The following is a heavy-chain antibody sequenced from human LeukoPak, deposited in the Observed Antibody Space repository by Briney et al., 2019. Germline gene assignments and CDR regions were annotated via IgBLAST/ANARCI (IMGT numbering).Heavy chain of an antibody. CDR3: ARAERGTDAFDI. Sequence: SETVSLTCTFSGDSMSSGSYYWSWLRQPPGKGLEWIGRVYSSGGTKYSPSLNSRVTISVDTSKNQFSLRLKSVAAADTAVYYCARAERGTDAFDIWGRGTLVVVSS. V-gene: IGHV4-61*02. CDR1: GDSMSSGSYY. J-gene: IGHJ3*02. D-gene: IGHD1-26*01. CDR2: VYSSGGT.